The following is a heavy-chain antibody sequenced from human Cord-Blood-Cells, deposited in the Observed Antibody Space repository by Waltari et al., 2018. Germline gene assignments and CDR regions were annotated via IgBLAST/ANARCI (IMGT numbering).Heavy chain of an antibody. CDR2: IIPIFGTA. D-gene: IGHD1-26*01. CDR1: GGTFSSYA. J-gene: IGHJ3*02. Sequence: QVQLVQSGAEVKKPGSSVKVSCKASGGTFSSYAISWVRQAPGQGLEWMGGIIPIFGTANSAKKFQGTVTITADESTSTAYMELSSLRSEDTAVYYCASVKVGADAFDIWGQGTMVTVSS. CDR3: ASVKVGADAFDI. V-gene: IGHV1-69*01.